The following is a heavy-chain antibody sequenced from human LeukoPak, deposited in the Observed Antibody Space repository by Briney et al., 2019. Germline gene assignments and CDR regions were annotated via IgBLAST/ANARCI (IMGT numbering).Heavy chain of an antibody. CDR2: IHYSGST. J-gene: IGHJ4*02. CDR3: ASGFRGQLGYFAY. CDR1: GGSISSYY. Sequence: SETLSLTCSVSGGSISSYYWSWIRQPPGKGLEWIGYIHYSGSTNYNPSLKGRVTISVDTSRNQFSLKLSSVTAADTAVYYCASGFRGQLGYFAYWGQGTLVTVSS. D-gene: IGHD1-1*01. V-gene: IGHV4-59*01.